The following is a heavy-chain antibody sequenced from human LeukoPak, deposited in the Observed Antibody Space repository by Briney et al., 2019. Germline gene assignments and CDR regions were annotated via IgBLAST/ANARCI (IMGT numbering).Heavy chain of an antibody. D-gene: IGHD5-24*01. CDR2: IYYSGST. J-gene: IGHJ4*02. V-gene: IGHV4-39*01. CDR3: ARHSVATISFDY. CDR1: GGSISSSTYY. Sequence: SETLSLTCTVSGGSISSSTYYWGWIRQPPGKGLEWIGSIYYSGSTYYNPSLKSRVTISVDTSKNQFSLKLSSVTAADTAVYYCARHSVATISFDYWGQGTLVTVSS.